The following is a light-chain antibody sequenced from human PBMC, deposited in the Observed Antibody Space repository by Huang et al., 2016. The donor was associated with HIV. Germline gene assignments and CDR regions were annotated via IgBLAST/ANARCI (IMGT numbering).Light chain of an antibody. CDR1: QGVTRNY. J-gene: IGKJ2*03. V-gene: IGKV3-20*01. Sequence: EIVLTQSPDTLSLSPGERATVSCRASQGVTRNYLAWYQQRPGQAPKLLIYGASTRATGIPDRFSGSGSGTDFTRTISRLAPEDFAVYYCQQFGSSPPYSFGQGTKLEIK. CDR2: GAS. CDR3: QQFGSSPPYS.